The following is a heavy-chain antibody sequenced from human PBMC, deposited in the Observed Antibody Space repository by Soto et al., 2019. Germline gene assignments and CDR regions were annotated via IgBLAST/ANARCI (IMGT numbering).Heavy chain of an antibody. J-gene: IGHJ4*02. Sequence: GASVKVSCKASGYTFTSYAMHWVRQAPGQRLEWMGWINAGNGNTKYSQKFQGRVTITRHTSASTAYMELSSLRSEDTAVYYCASSQGNDFWSGYFGYWGQGTLVTVSS. CDR1: GYTFTSYA. V-gene: IGHV1-3*01. D-gene: IGHD3-3*01. CDR2: INAGNGNT. CDR3: ASSQGNDFWSGYFGY.